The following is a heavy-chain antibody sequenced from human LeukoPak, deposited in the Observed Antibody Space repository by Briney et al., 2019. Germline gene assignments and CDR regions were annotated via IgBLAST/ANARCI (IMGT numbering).Heavy chain of an antibody. Sequence: SETLSLTCTVSGGSISSYYWRWIRQPAGKGLEWIGRIYTSGSTNYNASLKSRVSMAVDTSKNQFSLKLSSVTAADTAVFYCARENSGSYREFDYWGQGTLVTVSS. J-gene: IGHJ4*02. CDR3: ARENSGSYREFDY. D-gene: IGHD1-26*01. CDR2: IYTSGST. CDR1: GGSISSYY. V-gene: IGHV4-4*07.